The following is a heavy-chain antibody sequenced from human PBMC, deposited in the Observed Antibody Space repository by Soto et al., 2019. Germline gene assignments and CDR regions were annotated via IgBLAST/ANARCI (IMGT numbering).Heavy chain of an antibody. Sequence: GASVKVSCKASGYTFTSYDINWVRQATGPGLEWMGWMNPNSGNTGYAQKFQGRVTMTRNTSISTAYMELSSLRSEDTAVYYCARTRIPGIAVAVDMEGWGKGNTVTFT. J-gene: IGHJ6*03. CDR1: GYTFTSYD. CDR2: MNPNSGNT. V-gene: IGHV1-8*01. CDR3: ARTRIPGIAVAVDMEG. D-gene: IGHD6-19*01.